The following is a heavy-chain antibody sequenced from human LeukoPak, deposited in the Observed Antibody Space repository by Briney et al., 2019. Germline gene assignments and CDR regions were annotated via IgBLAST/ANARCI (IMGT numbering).Heavy chain of an antibody. D-gene: IGHD3-10*01. CDR2: INRRGHT. J-gene: IGHJ4*02. Sequence: GGSLRLSCAASGFTFDRFTIHWVRQTPGKGLEWVSLINRRGHTFYADSVKGRFTISRDNAKNSLYLQMNSLRAEDTAVYYCARDWGWRGYFDYWGQGTLVTVSS. CDR3: ARDWGWRGYFDY. V-gene: IGHV3-43*01. CDR1: GFTFDRFT.